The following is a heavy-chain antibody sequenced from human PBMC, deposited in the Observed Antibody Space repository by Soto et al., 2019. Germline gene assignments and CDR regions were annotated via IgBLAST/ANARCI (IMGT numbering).Heavy chain of an antibody. CDR3: AKGQDDYGDYEHFDY. V-gene: IGHV3-23*01. Sequence: GGSLRLSCASSGFTFSSYAMRWVRQAPGKGLEWVSAISGSGGSTYYADSVKGRFTISRDNSKSTLYLQMNSLRAEDTAVYYCAKGQDDYGDYEHFDYWGQGTLVTVSS. CDR1: GFTFSSYA. CDR2: ISGSGGST. D-gene: IGHD4-17*01. J-gene: IGHJ4*02.